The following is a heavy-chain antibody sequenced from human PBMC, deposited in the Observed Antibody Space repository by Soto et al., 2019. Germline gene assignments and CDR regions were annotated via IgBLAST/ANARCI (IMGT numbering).Heavy chain of an antibody. V-gene: IGHV4-59*01. J-gene: IGHJ6*02. CDR3: ARDQRYYDFWSSQNYYYGMDV. CDR1: AGSSSGYY. D-gene: IGHD3-3*01. Sequence: SSETLSLTRTVTAGSSSGYYWSWIAQPRGKGLEWLGYIYYSGSTNYNTSLKSRVTISVDTSKNQFSLKLSSVTAADTAVYYCARDQRYYDFWSSQNYYYGMDVWGQGTKVTGSS. CDR2: IYYSGST.